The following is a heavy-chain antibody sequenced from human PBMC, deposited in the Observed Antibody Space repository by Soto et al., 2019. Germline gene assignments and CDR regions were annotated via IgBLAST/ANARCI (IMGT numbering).Heavy chain of an antibody. V-gene: IGHV3-9*01. D-gene: IGHD2-2*03. J-gene: IGHJ4*02. CDR1: GFSFDDYG. CDR3: ARDNDLDRDGPFDY. Sequence: EVPLVESGGGSVQPGRSLRLSCEASGFSFDDYGMHWVRQGPGKGLEWVSGISWDSGDIYYVDSVKGRFTISRDNAKKSLYLQMNSLRTEDTALYYCARDNDLDRDGPFDYWGQGILVTVSS. CDR2: ISWDSGDI.